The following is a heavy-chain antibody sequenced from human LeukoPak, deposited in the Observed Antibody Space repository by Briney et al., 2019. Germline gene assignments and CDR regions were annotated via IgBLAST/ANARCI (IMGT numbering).Heavy chain of an antibody. J-gene: IGHJ4*02. CDR2: IIPIFGTA. Sequence: ASVKVSWKASGGTFSSYAISWVRQAPGQGLEWMGGIIPIFGTANYAQKFQGRVTITADESTSTAYMELSSLRSEDTAVYYCARGGDYDYVWGSYRYIDYWGQGTLVTVSS. D-gene: IGHD3-16*02. CDR1: GGTFSSYA. CDR3: ARGGDYDYVWGSYRYIDY. V-gene: IGHV1-69*13.